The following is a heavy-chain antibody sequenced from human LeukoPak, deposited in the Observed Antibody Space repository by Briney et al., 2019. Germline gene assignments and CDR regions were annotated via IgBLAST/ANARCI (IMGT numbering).Heavy chain of an antibody. V-gene: IGHV3-23*01. D-gene: IGHD3-10*01. J-gene: IGHJ6*02. CDR1: GFTFSSYA. Sequence: EGSLRLSCAASGFTFSSYAMSWVRQAPGKGLEWVSAISGSGGSTYYADSVKGRFTISRDNSKNTLYLQVNSLRAEDTAVYYCATPLPSCGSGSDPPYYYYGMDVWGQGTTVTVSS. CDR3: ATPLPSCGSGSDPPYYYYGMDV. CDR2: ISGSGGST.